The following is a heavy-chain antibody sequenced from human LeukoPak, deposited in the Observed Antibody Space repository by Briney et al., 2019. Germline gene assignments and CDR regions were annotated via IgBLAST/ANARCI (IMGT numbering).Heavy chain of an antibody. CDR1: GGSFSGYY. Sequence: PSETLSLTCAVYGGSFSGYYWSWIRQPPGKGLEWIGEINHSGSTNYNPSLESRVTISVDTSKNQFSLKLSSVTAADTAVYYCAVEPYCSGGSCYLPWGQGTLVTVSS. CDR3: AVEPYCSGGSCYLP. D-gene: IGHD2-15*01. CDR2: INHSGST. V-gene: IGHV4-34*01. J-gene: IGHJ5*02.